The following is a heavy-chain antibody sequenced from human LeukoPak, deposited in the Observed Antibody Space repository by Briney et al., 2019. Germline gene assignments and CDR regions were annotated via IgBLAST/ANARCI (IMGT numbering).Heavy chain of an antibody. CDR3: ARSTQWELLRYFDY. Sequence: GESLKISCKGSGYSFTSYWIGWVRQMPGEGLEWMGIIYPGDSDTRYSPSFQGQVTISADKSINTAYLQWSSLKASDTALYYCARSTQWELLRYFDYWGQGTLVTVSS. CDR2: IYPGDSDT. D-gene: IGHD1-26*01. CDR1: GYSFTSYW. V-gene: IGHV5-51*01. J-gene: IGHJ4*02.